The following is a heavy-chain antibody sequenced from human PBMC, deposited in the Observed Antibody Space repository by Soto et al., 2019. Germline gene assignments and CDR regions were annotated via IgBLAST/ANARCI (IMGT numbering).Heavy chain of an antibody. J-gene: IGHJ4*02. CDR1: GGSFSGYY. D-gene: IGHD6-13*01. CDR2: INHSGST. Sequence: SDTLSLTCAVYGGSFSGYYWSWIRQPPGKGLEWIGEINHSGSTNYNPSLKSRVTISVDTSKNQLSLKLSSVTAADTAVYYCARVGALGRSSCFDYWGQGTLVTVSS. V-gene: IGHV4-34*01. CDR3: ARVGALGRSSCFDY.